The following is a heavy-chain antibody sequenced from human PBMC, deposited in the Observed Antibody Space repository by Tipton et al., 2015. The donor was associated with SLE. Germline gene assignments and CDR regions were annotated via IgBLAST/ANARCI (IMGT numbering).Heavy chain of an antibody. CDR2: INHSGST. Sequence: LRLSCTVSGGSISSGDYYWSWIRQPPGKGLEWIGEINHSGSTNYNPSLKSRVTISVDTSKNQFSLKLSSVTAADTAVYYCARVLTVVPAANVYMDVWGKGTTVTVSS. V-gene: IGHV4-39*07. D-gene: IGHD2-2*01. J-gene: IGHJ6*03. CDR3: ARVLTVVPAANVYMDV. CDR1: GGSISSGDYY.